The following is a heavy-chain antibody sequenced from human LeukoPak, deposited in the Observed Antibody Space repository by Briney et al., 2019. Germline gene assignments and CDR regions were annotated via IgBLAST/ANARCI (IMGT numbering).Heavy chain of an antibody. CDR1: GITVSSNY. CDR3: AKVFEVRGARRPKDY. V-gene: IGHV3-53*05. D-gene: IGHD3-10*01. Sequence: GGSLRLSCAATGITVSSNYMNWVRQAPGKGLEWVSVIYSGGSTYYGNSVKGRFTISRDNSKNTLFLQMNSLRIEDTAVYYCAKVFEVRGARRPKDYWGQGTLVIVSS. CDR2: IYSGGST. J-gene: IGHJ4*02.